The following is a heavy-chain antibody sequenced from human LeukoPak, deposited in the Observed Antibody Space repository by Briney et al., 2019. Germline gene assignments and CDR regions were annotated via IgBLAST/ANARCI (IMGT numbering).Heavy chain of an antibody. D-gene: IGHD3-10*01. J-gene: IGHJ4*02. CDR3: ARWVRGVTFDY. Sequence: SVKVSCMASGGTFNSYAISWVRQAPRQGLEWMGRIIPILGIANYAQKFQGRVTITADKSTSTAYMELSSLRSEDTAVYYCARWVRGVTFDYWGQGTLVTVSS. CDR2: IIPILGIA. CDR1: GGTFNSYA. V-gene: IGHV1-69*04.